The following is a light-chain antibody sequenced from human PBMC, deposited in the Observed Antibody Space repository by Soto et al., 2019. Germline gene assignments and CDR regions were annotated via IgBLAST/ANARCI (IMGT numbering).Light chain of an antibody. V-gene: IGLV2-11*01. CDR3: SSYTSSSTRV. CDR2: YVT. CDR1: SGDVGGYNY. J-gene: IGLJ1*01. Sequence: QSALSQPRSVSGSPGQSVTISCTGTSGDVGGYNYVSWYQQNPGKAPKLMIYYVTERPSGVPDRFSGSKSGNTASLTISGLQTEDEADYYCSSYTSSSTRVFGTGTKVTVL.